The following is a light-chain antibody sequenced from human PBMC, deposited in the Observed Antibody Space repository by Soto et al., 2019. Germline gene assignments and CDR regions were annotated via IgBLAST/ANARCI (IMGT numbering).Light chain of an antibody. Sequence: EIVLTQSPDTLSVSPGERVTLSCRASQFISNSLAWYQQRPGQAPRLLIYAASRRATGIPDRFSGSGSGTDFTLTISRLEPEDFAVYYCQQYGSSPWTFGQGTKVDIK. V-gene: IGKV3-20*01. J-gene: IGKJ1*01. CDR1: QFISNS. CDR3: QQYGSSPWT. CDR2: AAS.